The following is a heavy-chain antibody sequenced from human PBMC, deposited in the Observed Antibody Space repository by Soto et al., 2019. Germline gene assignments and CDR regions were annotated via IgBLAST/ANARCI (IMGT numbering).Heavy chain of an antibody. D-gene: IGHD6-19*01. CDR2: IKSKTDGGTT. V-gene: IGHV3-15*01. J-gene: IGHJ5*02. CDR3: TTDRGVAVAGPGYNWFDP. Sequence: GGSLRLSCAASGFTFSNAWMSWVRKAPGKGLEWVGRIKSKTDGGTTDYAAPVKGRFTISRDDSKNTLYLQMNSLKTEDTAVYYCTTDRGVAVAGPGYNWFDPWGQGSLVTVSS. CDR1: GFTFSNAW.